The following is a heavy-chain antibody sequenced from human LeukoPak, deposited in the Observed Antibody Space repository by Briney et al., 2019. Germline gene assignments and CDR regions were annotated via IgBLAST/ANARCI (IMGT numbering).Heavy chain of an antibody. V-gene: IGHV5-51*01. CDR2: IYPDDSDT. Sequence: GESLKISCEGSGYSFTNYWIGWVRQMPGKGLEWMGVIYPDDSDTRYSPSFQGQVAISADKSIGTAYLQWSSLKASDTAMYYCAIGGDSSTSCYRCFNYWGQGTLVTVSS. J-gene: IGHJ4*02. CDR1: GYSFTNYW. D-gene: IGHD2-2*01. CDR3: AIGGDSSTSCYRCFNY.